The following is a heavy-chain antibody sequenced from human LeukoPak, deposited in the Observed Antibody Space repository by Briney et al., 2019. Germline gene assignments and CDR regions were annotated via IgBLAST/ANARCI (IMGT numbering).Heavy chain of an antibody. V-gene: IGHV1-2*02. CDR3: ARGPLRQSIAVAISIDY. J-gene: IGHJ4*02. CDR1: GYTFTGYY. CDR2: INPNSGGT. D-gene: IGHD6-19*01. Sequence: ASVKVSRKASGYTFTGYYMHWVRQAPGQGLEWMGWINPNSGGTNYAQKFQGRVTMTRDTSISTAYMELSRLRSDDTAVYYCARGPLRQSIAVAISIDYWGQGTLVTVSS.